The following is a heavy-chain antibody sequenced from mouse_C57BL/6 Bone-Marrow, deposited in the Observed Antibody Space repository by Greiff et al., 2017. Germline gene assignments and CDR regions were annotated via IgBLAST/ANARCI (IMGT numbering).Heavy chain of an antibody. V-gene: IGHV1-81*01. Sequence: QVQLQQSGAELARPGASVKLSCKASGYTFTSYGISWVKQRTGQGLEWIGEIYPRSGNTYYNEKFKGKATLTADKSSSTAYMELRSLTSEDAAVYFCAGRRSLAYWGQGTLVTVSA. CDR1: GYTFTSYG. CDR3: AGRRSLAY. J-gene: IGHJ3*01. CDR2: IYPRSGNT.